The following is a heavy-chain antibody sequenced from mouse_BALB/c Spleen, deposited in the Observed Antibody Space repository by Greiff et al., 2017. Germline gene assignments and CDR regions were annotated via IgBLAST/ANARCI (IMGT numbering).Heavy chain of an antibody. CDR2: ISSGSSTI. D-gene: IGHD1-1*02. CDR1: GFTFSSFG. Sequence: EVKVVESGGGLVQPGGSRKLSCAASGFTFSSFGMHWVRQAPEKGLEWVAYISSGSSTIYYADTVKGRFTISRDNPKNTLFLQMTSLRSEDTAMYYCARSSYGGDFDVWGAGTTVTVAA. CDR3: ARSSYGGDFDV. V-gene: IGHV5-17*02. J-gene: IGHJ1*01.